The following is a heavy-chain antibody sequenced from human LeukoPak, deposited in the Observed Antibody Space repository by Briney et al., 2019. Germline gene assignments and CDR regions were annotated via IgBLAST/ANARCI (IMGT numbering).Heavy chain of an antibody. D-gene: IGHD3-22*01. CDR2: ISWNSGGI. CDR3: AKDQRYDRSGYYYGGDFDY. V-gene: IGHV3-9*01. J-gene: IGHJ4*02. Sequence: PGRSLRLSCAASGFTFDDYAMHWVRQAPGKGLEWVSGISWNSGGIGYADSVKGRFTISRDNAKNSLYLQMNSLRAEDTALYYCAKDQRYDRSGYYYGGDFDYWGQGTLVTVSS. CDR1: GFTFDDYA.